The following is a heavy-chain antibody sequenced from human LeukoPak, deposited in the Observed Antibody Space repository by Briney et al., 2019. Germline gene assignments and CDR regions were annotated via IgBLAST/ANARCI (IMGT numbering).Heavy chain of an antibody. V-gene: IGHV3-33*01. Sequence: GGSLRLSCAASGFTFSTYGMHWVRQAPGKGLEWVAVIWYDGSSENYADSVKGRFTISRDNSKNTLYLQMNSLRAEDTAVYYCARNYYDSSSSNWFDPWGQGTLVTVSS. CDR2: IWYDGSSE. CDR1: GFTFSTYG. CDR3: ARNYYDSSSSNWFDP. D-gene: IGHD3-22*01. J-gene: IGHJ5*02.